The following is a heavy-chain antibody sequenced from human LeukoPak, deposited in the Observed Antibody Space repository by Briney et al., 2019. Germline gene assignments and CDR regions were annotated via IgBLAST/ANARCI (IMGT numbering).Heavy chain of an antibody. Sequence: ASVKVSCKASGGTFISYAISWVRQAPGQGLEWMGGIIPIFGTANYAQKFQGRVTITADESTSTAYMELSSLRSEDTAVYYCARGGYSGYDLHFDYWGQGTLVTVSS. V-gene: IGHV1-69*13. CDR2: IIPIFGTA. CDR3: ARGGYSGYDLHFDY. J-gene: IGHJ4*02. D-gene: IGHD5-12*01. CDR1: GGTFISYA.